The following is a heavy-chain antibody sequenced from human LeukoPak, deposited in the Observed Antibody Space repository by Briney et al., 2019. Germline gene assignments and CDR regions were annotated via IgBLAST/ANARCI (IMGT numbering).Heavy chain of an antibody. CDR1: GDSISSSSYY. V-gene: IGHV4-39*01. J-gene: IGHJ4*02. CDR3: ASHDFWSGYPKFDY. Sequence: SETLSLTCTVSGDSISSSSYYWGWIRQPPGKGLEWIVRIYYSGSTYYTPSLKSRFTISVDTSKNPFSLKLSSLTAADTAVYSCASHDFWSGYPKFDYWGQGTLVTVSS. CDR2: IYYSGST. D-gene: IGHD3-3*01.